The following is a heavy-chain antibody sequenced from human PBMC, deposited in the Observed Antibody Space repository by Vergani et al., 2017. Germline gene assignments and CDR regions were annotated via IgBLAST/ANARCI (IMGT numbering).Heavy chain of an antibody. CDR3: ARSPPMDV. CDR1: GFTFSDYY. CDR2: INHSGST. V-gene: IGHV4-34*01. J-gene: IGHJ6*03. Sequence: QVQLVESGGGLVKPGGSLRLSCAASGFTFSDYYMSWIRQAPGKGLEWIGEINHSGSTNYNPSLKIRVTTSVDTSKNQFSLKLSSVTAADTAVYYCARSPPMDVWGKGTTVTVSS.